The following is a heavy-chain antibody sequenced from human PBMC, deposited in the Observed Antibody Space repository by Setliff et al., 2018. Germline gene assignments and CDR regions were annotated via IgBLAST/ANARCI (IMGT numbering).Heavy chain of an antibody. CDR3: VKGTNVVMVYTGFDH. CDR2: VNPSGGHP. D-gene: IGHD2-8*01. J-gene: IGHJ4*01. Sequence: ASVKVSCKSSGYTFINFHLHWVRLAPGQGLQWMGMVNPSGGHPVYAQKFQGRFTISRDNSKNTLFLQMSSLRAADTAVYYCVKGTNVVMVYTGFDHWGQGTLVTVSS. CDR1: GYTFINFH. V-gene: IGHV1-46*01.